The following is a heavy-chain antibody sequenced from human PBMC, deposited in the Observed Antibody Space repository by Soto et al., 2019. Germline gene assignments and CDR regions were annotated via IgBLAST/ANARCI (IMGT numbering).Heavy chain of an antibody. CDR2: VNHSGST. D-gene: IGHD6-19*01. V-gene: IGHV4-34*01. Sequence: PSETLSLTCTVSGGSISSYYWSWIRQPPGKGLEWIGEVNHSGSTNYNPSLKSRVTISVDTSKNQFSLKLNSVTAADTAVYYCARGSLTGWYFDYWGLGTLVTVSS. CDR3: ARGSLTGWYFDY. CDR1: GGSISSYY. J-gene: IGHJ4*02.